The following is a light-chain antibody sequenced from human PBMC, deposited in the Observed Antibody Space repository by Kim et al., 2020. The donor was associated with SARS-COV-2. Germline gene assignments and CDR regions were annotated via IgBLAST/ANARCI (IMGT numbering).Light chain of an antibody. CDR3: QSYDSSLSGWV. Sequence: QRSPSSCTGSNSNTAPGYNVLWYQHLPGTAPTLLIFGNNNRPSGVPDRFSGSTSGTSASLAITGLQAEDEAYYFCQSYDSSLSGWVFGGGTKLTVL. V-gene: IGLV1-40*01. CDR1: NSNTAPGYN. CDR2: GNN. J-gene: IGLJ3*02.